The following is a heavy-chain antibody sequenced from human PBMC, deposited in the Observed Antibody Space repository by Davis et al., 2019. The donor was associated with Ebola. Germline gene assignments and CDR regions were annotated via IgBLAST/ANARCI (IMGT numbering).Heavy chain of an antibody. J-gene: IGHJ4*02. V-gene: IGHV3-48*02. CDR1: VITFSSYA. D-gene: IGHD3-3*01. Sequence: GGSLRLSCTDSVITFSSYAMTWVRQAPGKGLEWVSYISSSSSTIYYADSVKGRFTISRDNAKNSLYLQMNSLRDEDTAVYYCARDALGLLIFGYFDYWGQGTLVTVSS. CDR2: ISSSSSTI. CDR3: ARDALGLLIFGYFDY.